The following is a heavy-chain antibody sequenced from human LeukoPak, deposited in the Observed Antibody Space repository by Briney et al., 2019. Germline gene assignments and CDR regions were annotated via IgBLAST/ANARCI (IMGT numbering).Heavy chain of an antibody. Sequence: ASVKVSCKASGYTFTGYGISWVRQAPGQGLEWMGWISAYNGNTNYAQKLQGRVTMTTDTSTSTAYMELRSLRSDDTAVYYCARVAATLSGSGWYYWGQGTLVTVSS. CDR1: GYTFTGYG. D-gene: IGHD6-19*01. CDR2: ISAYNGNT. J-gene: IGHJ4*02. V-gene: IGHV1-18*01. CDR3: ARVAATLSGSGWYY.